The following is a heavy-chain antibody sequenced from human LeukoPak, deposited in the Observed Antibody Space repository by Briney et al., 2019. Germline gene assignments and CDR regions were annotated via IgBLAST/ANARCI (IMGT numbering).Heavy chain of an antibody. Sequence: GGSLRLSCAASGFTFSSYSMNWVRQAPGKGLEWVSSISSSSSYIYDADSVKGRFTIFRDNAKNSLYLQMNSLRAEDTAVYYCARDQVSSKYYYYYYMDVWGKGTTVTISS. D-gene: IGHD6-6*01. CDR1: GFTFSSYS. V-gene: IGHV3-21*01. J-gene: IGHJ6*03. CDR2: ISSSSSYI. CDR3: ARDQVSSKYYYYYYMDV.